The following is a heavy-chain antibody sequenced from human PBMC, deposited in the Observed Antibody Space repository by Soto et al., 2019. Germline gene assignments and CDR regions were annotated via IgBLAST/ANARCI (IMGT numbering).Heavy chain of an antibody. D-gene: IGHD2-15*01. J-gene: IGHJ4*02. CDR2: IYYSGST. CDR3: ARGLGSGRFFDY. V-gene: IGHV4-31*03. CDR1: GGSISSGGYY. Sequence: PSETLSLTCTVSGGSISSGGYYWSWIRQHPGKGLEWIGYIYYSGSTYYNPSLKNRVTISVDTSKNQFSLKLSSVTAADTAVYYCARGLGSGRFFDYWGQGTLVTVSS.